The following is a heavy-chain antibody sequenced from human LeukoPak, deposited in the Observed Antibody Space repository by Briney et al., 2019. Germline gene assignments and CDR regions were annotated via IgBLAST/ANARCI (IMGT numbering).Heavy chain of an antibody. CDR1: GFTFSSYG. D-gene: IGHD3-3*01. V-gene: IGHV3-30*02. J-gene: IGHJ4*02. CDR3: ARTVRSLEWLFSQPENSFDY. CDR2: IRYDGSNK. Sequence: GGSLRLSCAASGFTFSSYGMHWVRQAPGKGLEWVAFIRYDGSNKYYADSVKGRFTISRDNSKNTLYLQMNSLRAEDTAVYYCARTVRSLEWLFSQPENSFDYWGQGTLVTVSS.